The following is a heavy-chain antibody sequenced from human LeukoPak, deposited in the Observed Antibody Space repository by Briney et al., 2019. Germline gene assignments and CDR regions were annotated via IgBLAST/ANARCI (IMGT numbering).Heavy chain of an antibody. V-gene: IGHV3-53*01. J-gene: IGHJ4*02. D-gene: IGHD2-15*01. Sequence: GGSLRLSCAASGFTVSSNYMSWVRQAPGKGLEWVSVIYSGGSTYYVDSVKGRFTISRDNSKNTPYLQMNSLRAEDTAVYYCARDHCSGGSCYSDYWGQGTLVTVSS. CDR1: GFTVSSNY. CDR2: IYSGGST. CDR3: ARDHCSGGSCYSDY.